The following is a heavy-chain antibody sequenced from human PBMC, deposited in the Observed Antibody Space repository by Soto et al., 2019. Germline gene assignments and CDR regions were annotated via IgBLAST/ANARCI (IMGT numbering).Heavy chain of an antibody. CDR1: GFSFSGYG. D-gene: IGHD1-26*01. V-gene: IGHV3-30*18. CDR2: ISYDGSNK. CDR3: AKGSYSGIYSDFDY. Sequence: LRLSCAASGFSFSGYGMYWVRQAPGKGLEWVAVISYDGSNKYYADSVKGRFTISRDNSKNTLYLQMNSLRAEDTAVYYCAKGSYSGIYSDFDYWGQGTLVTVSS. J-gene: IGHJ4*02.